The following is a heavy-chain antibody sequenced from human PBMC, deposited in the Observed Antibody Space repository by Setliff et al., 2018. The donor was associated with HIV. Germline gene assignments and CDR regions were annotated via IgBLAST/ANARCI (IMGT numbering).Heavy chain of an antibody. CDR1: GYAINNNFF. J-gene: IGHJ3*02. CDR3: AKRPGYGYPFHI. V-gene: IGHV4-38-2*01. CDR2: IYHSGNT. D-gene: IGHD5-18*01. Sequence: PSETLSLTCAVSGYAINNNFFWGWVRQPPGKGLEWIGSIYHSGNTFYDPSLKSRVTISIDMSKNQFSLKLTSVAAADTAVYYCAKRPGYGYPFHIWGQGTMVTVSS.